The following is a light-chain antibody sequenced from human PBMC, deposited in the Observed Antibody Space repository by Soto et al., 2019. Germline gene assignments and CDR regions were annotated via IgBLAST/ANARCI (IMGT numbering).Light chain of an antibody. J-gene: IGLJ1*01. CDR3: SSYTSSSTYV. V-gene: IGLV2-14*01. CDR2: EVS. Sequence: QSVLTQPASVSGSPGQSITISCTGTSSDIGDYNSVSWYQQHPGKAPKLMIYEVSNHPSGISNRFSGSKSGNTASLTISGLQAEDEADYSCSSYTSSSTYVFGTGTKVTVL. CDR1: SSDIGDYNS.